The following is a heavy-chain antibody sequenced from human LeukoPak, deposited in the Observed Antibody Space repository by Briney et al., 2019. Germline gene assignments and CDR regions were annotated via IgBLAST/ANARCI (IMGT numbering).Heavy chain of an antibody. Sequence: SETLSLTCTVSVGSISSSDYYWGWIRQSPGKGLEWIGRISYSGKSYSNPPLKSRVTMSVDTSKNQFSLKLTSVTAADTAVYYCAREPPDAHYYYYMDVWGKGTTVTVSS. CDR1: VGSISSSDYY. D-gene: IGHD1-14*01. V-gene: IGHV4-39*07. CDR2: ISYSGKS. J-gene: IGHJ6*03. CDR3: AREPPDAHYYYYMDV.